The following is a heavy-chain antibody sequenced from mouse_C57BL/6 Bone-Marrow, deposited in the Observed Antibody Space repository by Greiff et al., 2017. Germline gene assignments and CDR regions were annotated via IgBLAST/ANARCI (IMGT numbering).Heavy chain of an antibody. CDR3: ARGGIITPWFAY. CDR1: GYTFTSYW. D-gene: IGHD1-1*01. Sequence: QVQLQQPGAELVRPGTSVKLSCKASGYTFTSYWMHWVKPRPGQGLEWIGVIDPSDSYTNYNQQFKGKATVTVDTSTSTAYMQISSLTSEDSAVYYCARGGIITPWFAYWGQGTLVTVSA. V-gene: IGHV1-59*01. CDR2: IDPSDSYT. J-gene: IGHJ3*01.